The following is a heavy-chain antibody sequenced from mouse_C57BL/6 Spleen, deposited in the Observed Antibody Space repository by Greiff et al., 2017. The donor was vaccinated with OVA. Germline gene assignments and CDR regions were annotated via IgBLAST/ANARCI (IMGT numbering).Heavy chain of an antibody. CDR3: VRDYGSSYDYAMDY. Sequence: VQLKESGGGLVQPKGSLKLSCAASGFSFNTYAMNWVRQAPGKGLEWVARIRRKSNNYATYYADSVKDRFTISRDDSESMLYLQMNNLKTEDTAMYYCVRDYGSSYDYAMDYWGQGTSVTVSS. J-gene: IGHJ4*01. V-gene: IGHV10-1*01. D-gene: IGHD1-1*01. CDR1: GFSFNTYA. CDR2: IRRKSNNYAT.